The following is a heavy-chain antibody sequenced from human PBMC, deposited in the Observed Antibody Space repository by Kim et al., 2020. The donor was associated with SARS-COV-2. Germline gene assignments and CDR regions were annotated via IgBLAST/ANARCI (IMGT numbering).Heavy chain of an antibody. D-gene: IGHD4-17*01. CDR3: ARGRYGDYGFWPRTYYFDY. V-gene: IGHV4-34*01. CDR2: INHSGST. CDR1: GGSFSGYY. Sequence: SETLSLTCAVYGGSFSGYYWSWIRQPPGKGLEWIGEINHSGSTNYNPSLKSRVTISVDTSKNQFSLKLSSVTAADTAVYYCARGRYGDYGFWPRTYYFDYWGQGTLVTVSS. J-gene: IGHJ4*02.